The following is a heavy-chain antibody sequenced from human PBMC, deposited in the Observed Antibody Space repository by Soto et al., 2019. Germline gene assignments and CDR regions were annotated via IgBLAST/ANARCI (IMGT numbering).Heavy chain of an antibody. V-gene: IGHV4-59*01. J-gene: IGHJ3*02. CDR1: GGSISSYY. D-gene: IGHD3-22*01. Sequence: ASETLSLTCTVSGGSISSYYWSWIRQPPGKGLEWIGYIYYSGSTNYNPSLKSRVTISVDTSKNQFSLKLSSVTAADTAVYYCARDSARYYYDSRPGSFDIWGQGTMVTVSS. CDR2: IYYSGST. CDR3: ARDSARYYYDSRPGSFDI.